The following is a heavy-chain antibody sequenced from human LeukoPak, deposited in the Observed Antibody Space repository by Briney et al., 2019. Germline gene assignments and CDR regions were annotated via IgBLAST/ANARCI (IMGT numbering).Heavy chain of an antibody. CDR1: GGTFSSYA. CDR3: ASYSGDMYYFDY. V-gene: IGHV1-69*04. J-gene: IGHJ4*02. D-gene: IGHD1-26*01. CDR2: IIPILGIA. Sequence: SVKVSCKASGGTFSSYAISWVRQAPGQGLEWMGRIIPILGIANYAQKFQGRVTITADKSTSTAYMELSSLRSEDTAVYYCASYSGDMYYFDYWGQGTLVTVSS.